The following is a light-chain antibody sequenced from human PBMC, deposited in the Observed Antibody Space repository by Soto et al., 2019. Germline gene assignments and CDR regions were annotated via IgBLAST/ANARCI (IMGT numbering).Light chain of an antibody. CDR3: QQSYSTPST. CDR1: QSISSY. CDR2: AAS. Sequence: DIQMTQSPSSLSASVGDRVTITCRASQSISSYLNWYQQKPGKAPKLLIYAASSLKSGVPSRFSGSGSGTDFTLTISSLQPEDFATYYCQQSYSTPSTFGQGTKVELK. J-gene: IGKJ1*01. V-gene: IGKV1-39*01.